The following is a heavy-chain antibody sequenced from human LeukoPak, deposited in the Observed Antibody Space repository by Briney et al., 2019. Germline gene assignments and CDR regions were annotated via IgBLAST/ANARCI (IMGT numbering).Heavy chain of an antibody. D-gene: IGHD2-2*01. Sequence: SETLSLTCTVSSGSISSYYWSWIRQPPGKGLEWIGYIYYSGSTNYNPSLKSRVTISVDTSKNQFSLKLSSVTAADTAVYYCARDPGWYCSSTSCFSYWYFDLWGRGTLVTVSS. CDR1: SGSISSYY. CDR2: IYYSGST. V-gene: IGHV4-59*01. J-gene: IGHJ2*01. CDR3: ARDPGWYCSSTSCFSYWYFDL.